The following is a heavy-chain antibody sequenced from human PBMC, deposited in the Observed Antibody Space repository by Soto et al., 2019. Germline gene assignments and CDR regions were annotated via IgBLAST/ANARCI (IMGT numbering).Heavy chain of an antibody. J-gene: IGHJ6*03. V-gene: IGHV1-8*01. CDR1: GYTFTSYD. CDR2: MNPNSGNT. Sequence: ASVKVSCKASGYTFTSYDINWVRQATGQGLEWMGWMNPNSGNTGYAQKFQGRVTMTRNTSISTAYMELSSLRSEDAAVYYCTGSSSSIDYYYMDVWGNGTTVTVSS. CDR3: TGSSSSIDYYYMDV. D-gene: IGHD6-6*01.